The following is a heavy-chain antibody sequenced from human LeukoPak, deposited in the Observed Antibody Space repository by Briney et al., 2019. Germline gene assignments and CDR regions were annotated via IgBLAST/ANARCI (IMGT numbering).Heavy chain of an antibody. CDR2: MNPNSGST. CDR1: GYTFTSYD. D-gene: IGHD3-22*01. V-gene: IGHV1-8*01. CDR3: ARGMLVITSSWFDP. J-gene: IGHJ5*02. Sequence: ASVKVSCKASGYTFTSYDINWVRQATGQGLEWMGWMNPNSGSTGYAQKFQGRVTMTRNTSISTAYMELSSLRSEDTAVYYCARGMLVITSSWFDPWGQGTLVTVSS.